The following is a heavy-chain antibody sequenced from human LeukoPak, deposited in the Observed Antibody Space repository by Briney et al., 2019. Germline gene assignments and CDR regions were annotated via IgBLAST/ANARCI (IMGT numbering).Heavy chain of an antibody. J-gene: IGHJ6*03. CDR3: ARGGGFWSGYYTNYYYYYMDV. CDR1: GYTFTSYD. V-gene: IGHV1-8*01. CDR2: MNPNSGNT. Sequence: GASVKVSCKASGYTFTSYDINWVRQATGQGLEWMGWMNPNSGNTGYAQKFQGRVTMTRNTSISTAYMELSRLRSEDTAVYYCARGGGFWSGYYTNYYYYYMDVWGKGTTVTVSS. D-gene: IGHD3-3*01.